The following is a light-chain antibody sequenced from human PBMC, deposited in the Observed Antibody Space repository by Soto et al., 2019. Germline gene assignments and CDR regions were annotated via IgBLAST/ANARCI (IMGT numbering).Light chain of an antibody. CDR1: QAFTNT. V-gene: IGKV1-13*02. CDR3: QQYRTYPT. CDR2: DAS. Sequence: AIQLTQTPSSLSASVGDSVTITCRASQAFTNTLAWYQQKPGKAPQLLIYDASSLEGGVPSRFSGSGSGTDFTLTISGLQPEDFATYHWQQYRTYPTFGGGTRVEIK. J-gene: IGKJ4*01.